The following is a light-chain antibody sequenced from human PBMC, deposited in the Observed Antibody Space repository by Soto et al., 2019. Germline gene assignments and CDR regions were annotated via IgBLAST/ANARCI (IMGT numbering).Light chain of an antibody. CDR3: QQHFTSPLT. CDR1: QSVSSNY. J-gene: IGKJ4*01. V-gene: IGKV3-20*01. Sequence: EVVLTQSPGTLSLSPGESATLSCRASQSVSSNYLAWYQQKPGQAPRLLIYGVSTRATGIPDRFSGSGSGTDFSLTIRRLEPEDFALYYCQQHFTSPLTFGGGTKVEIK. CDR2: GVS.